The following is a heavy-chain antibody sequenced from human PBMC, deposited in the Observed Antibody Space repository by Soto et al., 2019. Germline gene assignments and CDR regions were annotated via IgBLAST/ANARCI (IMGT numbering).Heavy chain of an antibody. D-gene: IGHD2-21*02. Sequence: QVQLVESGGGVVQPERSLRLSCAASGFTFSNFGMHWVRQAPGKGLEGVSIIWHDGSKNHYPNSVKGRFTISRDNSKNTLYLQMNSLREEDTAVYYCARGGLEGSDGGGDCYTIDYWGQGTLVTVSS. V-gene: IGHV3-33*01. CDR3: ARGGLEGSDGGGDCYTIDY. J-gene: IGHJ4*02. CDR1: GFTFSNFG. CDR2: IWHDGSKN.